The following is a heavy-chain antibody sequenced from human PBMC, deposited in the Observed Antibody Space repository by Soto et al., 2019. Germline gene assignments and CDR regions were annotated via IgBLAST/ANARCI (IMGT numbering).Heavy chain of an antibody. D-gene: IGHD2-15*01. CDR2: ISAYNGNT. CDR3: ARDRTDCSGGSCPNWFDP. CDR1: GYTFTSYG. V-gene: IGHV1-18*01. Sequence: ASVKVSCKASGYTFTSYGISWVRQAPGQGLEWMGWISAYNGNTNYAQKFQGWVTMTRDTSISTAYMELSRLRSDDTAVYYCARDRTDCSGGSCPNWFDPWGQGTLVTVSS. J-gene: IGHJ5*02.